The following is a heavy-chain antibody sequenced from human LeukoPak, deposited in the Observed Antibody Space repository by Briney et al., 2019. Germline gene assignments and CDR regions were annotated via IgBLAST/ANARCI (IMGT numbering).Heavy chain of an antibody. CDR1: GFTFGDYA. V-gene: IGHV3-49*03. CDR3: GRGGKVEQLVLAR. CDR2: IRRKAYGGTT. D-gene: IGHD6-13*01. Sequence: GGSLRLSCTACGFTFGDYAMSWFRQAPGKGLEWVGFIRRKAYGGTTEYAASVKGRFTISRDDSKSIAYLQVNSLKTEDTAVYYCGRGGKVEQLVLARWGQGSLVTVSS. J-gene: IGHJ4*02.